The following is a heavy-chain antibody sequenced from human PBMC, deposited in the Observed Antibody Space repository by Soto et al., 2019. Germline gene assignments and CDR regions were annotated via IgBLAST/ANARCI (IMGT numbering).Heavy chain of an antibody. CDR2: ISYDGTNK. V-gene: IGHV3-30*14. CDR1: GFTFRSYA. J-gene: IGHJ4*02. Sequence: QVQLVESGGGVVQPGTSLRLSCEASGFTFRSYAMHWVGQAPGKGLEWVAVISYDGTNKYYADSLKGRFTISRDNSKNSLYLQMNSLRPEDTALYHCARDGGAYWGQGTLVIVSS. CDR3: ARDGGAY. D-gene: IGHD3-16*01.